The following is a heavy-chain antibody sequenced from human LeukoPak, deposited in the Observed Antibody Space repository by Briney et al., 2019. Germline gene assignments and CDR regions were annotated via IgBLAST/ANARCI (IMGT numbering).Heavy chain of an antibody. D-gene: IGHD3-3*01. Sequence: SVKVSCKASGGTFSSFAISWVRQAPGQGLEWMGRIIPIYGITNYAQKFQGRVTITTDESTSTAYMDLRSLRSEDTAVYFCASPTYYDFWSGYHQFDNWGQGTLVTVSS. CDR1: GGTFSSFA. CDR3: ASPTYYDFWSGYHQFDN. CDR2: IIPIYGIT. V-gene: IGHV1-69*05. J-gene: IGHJ4*02.